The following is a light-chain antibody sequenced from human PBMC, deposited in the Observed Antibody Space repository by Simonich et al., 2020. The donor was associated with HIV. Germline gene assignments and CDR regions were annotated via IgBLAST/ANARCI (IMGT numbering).Light chain of an antibody. V-gene: IGKV4-1*01. J-gene: IGKJ4*01. CDR1: QSVLYSSNNRNY. CDR2: WAS. Sequence: DIVMTQSPDSLAVSLGARATINCKSGQSVLYSSNNRNYLAWYQQKPGQPPKLLIYWASTRESGVPDRFSGSGSGTDFTLTISSLQAEDVAVYYCQQYYNTAPTFGGGTKVEIK. CDR3: QQYYNTAPT.